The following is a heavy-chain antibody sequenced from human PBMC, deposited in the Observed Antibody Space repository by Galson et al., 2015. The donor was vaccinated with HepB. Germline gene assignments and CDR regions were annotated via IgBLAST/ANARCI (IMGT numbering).Heavy chain of an antibody. CDR1: GYTFTGYY. D-gene: IGHD3-16*02. CDR2: INPNSGGT. V-gene: IGHV1-2*02. J-gene: IGHJ2*01. Sequence: SVKVSCKASGYTFTGYYMHWVRQAPGQGLEWMGWINPNSGGTNYAQKFQGRVTMTRDTSISTAYMELSRLGSDDTAVYYCAREEIYDYVWGSYRRYWYFDLWGRGTLVTVSS. CDR3: AREEIYDYVWGSYRRYWYFDL.